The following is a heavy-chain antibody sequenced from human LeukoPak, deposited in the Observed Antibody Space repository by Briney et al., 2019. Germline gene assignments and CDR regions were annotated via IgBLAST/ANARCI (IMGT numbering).Heavy chain of an antibody. Sequence: SETLSLTCTVSGYSISIGYYWGWIRQPPGKGLEWIGSVYHSGSTYYNPSLKSRVTISVDTSKNQFSLKLSSVTAADTAVYYCARVSSSSWYLYYFDYWGQGTLVTVSS. D-gene: IGHD6-13*01. CDR3: ARVSSSSWYLYYFDY. J-gene: IGHJ4*02. CDR2: VYHSGST. CDR1: GYSISIGYY. V-gene: IGHV4-38-2*02.